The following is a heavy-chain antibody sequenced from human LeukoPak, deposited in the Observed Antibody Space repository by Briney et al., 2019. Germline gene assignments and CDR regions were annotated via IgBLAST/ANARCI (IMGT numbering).Heavy chain of an antibody. CDR1: GGSISSYY. CDR3: ARDPSGYFNY. Sequence: SETLSLTCTVSGGSISSYYWSWIRQPPGKGLEWIGYIYYSGGTNYNPSLKSRVTISVDTSKNQFSLRLSSVTAADTAVYYCARDPSGYFNYWGQGTLATVSS. J-gene: IGHJ4*02. CDR2: IYYSGGT. D-gene: IGHD3-22*01. V-gene: IGHV4-59*01.